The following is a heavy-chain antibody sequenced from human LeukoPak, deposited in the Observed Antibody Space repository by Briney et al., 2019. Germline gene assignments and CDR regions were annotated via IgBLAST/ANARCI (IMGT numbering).Heavy chain of an antibody. CDR3: AKGTMDGGQYYYDSS. CDR2: ISSSGGIT. Sequence: GGSLRLSCAASGFTFSSYAMSWVRQAPGKGLGWVSAISSSGGITYYADSVKGRFTISRDNSKNTLYLQMNSLRVEDTAVYYCAKGTMDGGQYYYDSSGGQGTLVTVFS. J-gene: IGHJ4*02. CDR1: GFTFSSYA. D-gene: IGHD3-22*01. V-gene: IGHV3-23*01.